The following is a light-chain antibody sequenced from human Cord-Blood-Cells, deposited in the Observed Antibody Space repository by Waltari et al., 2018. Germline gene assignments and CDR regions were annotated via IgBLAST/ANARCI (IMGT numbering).Light chain of an antibody. J-gene: IGLJ1*01. V-gene: IGLV2-23*01. CDR2: EGS. Sequence: QYALTQPASVSGSPGQSITISCTGTSSDVGSYNLVSWYQQHPGKAPKLMIYEGSKRPSGVSNRFSGSKSGNTASLTISGLQAEDEADYYCCSYAGSRVFGTGTKVTVL. CDR3: CSYAGSRV. CDR1: SSDVGSYNL.